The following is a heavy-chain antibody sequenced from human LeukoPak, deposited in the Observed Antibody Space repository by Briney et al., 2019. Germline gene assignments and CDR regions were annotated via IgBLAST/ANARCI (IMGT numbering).Heavy chain of an antibody. J-gene: IGHJ4*02. CDR2: ISGTGGAT. Sequence: GGSLRLSCAASGFTFDNFAINWVRQAPGKGLEWVSAISGTGGATYYADSVKGRFTISRDNSKNTLFLQMNSLRAEDTAVYYCAKDTGYSSKSPLDYWGQGTLVTVSS. V-gene: IGHV3-23*01. CDR3: AKDTGYSSKSPLDY. D-gene: IGHD6-13*01. CDR1: GFTFDNFA.